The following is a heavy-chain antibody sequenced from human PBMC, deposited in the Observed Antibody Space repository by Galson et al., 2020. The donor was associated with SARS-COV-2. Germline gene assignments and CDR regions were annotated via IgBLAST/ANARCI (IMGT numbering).Heavy chain of an antibody. D-gene: IGHD3-10*01. CDR3: ARAVWTSGSGTYYNDY. Sequence: GESLKISCAASGFTFSIKTMDWVRQAPGKGLEWVSSISSDSSSMYYADLVKGRFTISRDNAKNSLYLQMNSLIDADTAVYYCARAVWTSGSGTYYNDYWGQGTLVTASS. J-gene: IGHJ4*02. CDR1: GFTFSIKT. CDR2: ISSDSSSM. V-gene: IGHV3-21*06.